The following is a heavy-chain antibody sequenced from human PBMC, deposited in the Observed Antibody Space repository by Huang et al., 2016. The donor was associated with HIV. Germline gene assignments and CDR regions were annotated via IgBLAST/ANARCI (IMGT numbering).Heavy chain of an antibody. V-gene: IGHV1-46*03. Sequence: QVQLVQSGAEVKKPGASVKVSCKASGYTFGAYSMHWVRLAPGQGLVWMGKINPTTGATNYAQNFQGRVTMTRDTATRMAYMEVSRLRIDDTAMYYCARGVGAKKGVLSDYFDPWGQGTLVTVSS. CDR1: GYTFGAYS. CDR2: INPTTGAT. D-gene: IGHD1-26*01. J-gene: IGHJ5*02. CDR3: ARGVGAKKGVLSDYFDP.